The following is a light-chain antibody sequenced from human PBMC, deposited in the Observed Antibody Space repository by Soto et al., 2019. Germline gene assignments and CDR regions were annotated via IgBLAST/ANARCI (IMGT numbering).Light chain of an antibody. V-gene: IGKV1-5*03. CDR1: QSISSW. CDR3: QQYNSYLWT. J-gene: IGKJ1*01. Sequence: DIQMTQSPSTLSASVGDRVTITCRASQSISSWLAWFQQKPGKAPNLLIHKASSLESGVPSRFSGSGSGTAFTLTISSLQPDDFATYYCQQYNSYLWTFGQGTKVEIK. CDR2: KAS.